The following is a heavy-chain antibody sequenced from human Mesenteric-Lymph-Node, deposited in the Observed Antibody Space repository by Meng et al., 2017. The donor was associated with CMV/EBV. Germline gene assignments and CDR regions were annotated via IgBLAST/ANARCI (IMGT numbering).Heavy chain of an antibody. Sequence: GESLKISCGASGFAFSTFFMSWVRQAPGKGLEWVANIKQDGSEKYYVDSVKGRFTISRDNAKNSLYLQMNSLRAEDTALYYCARDAAVFDYWGQGTLVTVSS. D-gene: IGHD6-13*01. J-gene: IGHJ4*02. V-gene: IGHV3-7*01. CDR2: IKQDGSEK. CDR3: ARDAAVFDY. CDR1: GFAFSTFF.